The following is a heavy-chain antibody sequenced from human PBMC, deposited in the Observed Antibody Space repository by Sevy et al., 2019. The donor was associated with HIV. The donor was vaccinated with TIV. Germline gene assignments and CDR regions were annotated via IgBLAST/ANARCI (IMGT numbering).Heavy chain of an antibody. V-gene: IGHV3-53*01. CDR3: ARDRVMYYYDSSGYCTSGYGMDV. CDR2: IYSGDNT. Sequence: GGSLRLSCAVSGFSVNDNYMSWVRQAPGKGLEWVSVIYSGDNTDYTDSVKGRFTISRDNSKNTVYLQRNSRRAEDTAVYYCARDRVMYYYDSSGYCTSGYGMDVWGQGTTVTVSS. D-gene: IGHD3-22*01. J-gene: IGHJ6*02. CDR1: GFSVNDNY.